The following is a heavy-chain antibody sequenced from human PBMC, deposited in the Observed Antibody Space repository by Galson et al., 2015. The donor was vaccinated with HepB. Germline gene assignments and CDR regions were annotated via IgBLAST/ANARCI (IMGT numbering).Heavy chain of an antibody. Sequence: ETLSLTCAVYGGSLSGHYWSWVRRPPGKGLEWIGEIHYGGSTSYNPSLQSRVTMSVDTSKKRLSLTLTSVTAADTAAYYCARRRDIQLFRVVKGVPPAPRYTMDVWGQGTTVTVSS. D-gene: IGHD3-3*01. CDR3: ARRRDIQLFRVVKGVPPAPRYTMDV. CDR2: IHYGGST. CDR1: GGSLSGHY. V-gene: IGHV4-34*01. J-gene: IGHJ6*02.